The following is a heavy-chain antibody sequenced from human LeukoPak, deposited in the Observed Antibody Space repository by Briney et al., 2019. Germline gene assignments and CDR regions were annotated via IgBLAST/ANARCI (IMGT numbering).Heavy chain of an antibody. CDR2: MFCNGYTT. J-gene: IGHJ4*02. CDR3: ALNAYGSGMTT. CDR1: GFTFSNYS. V-gene: IGHV3-23*01. Sequence: PGGSLILSCAASGFTFSNYSISWGRQTPAKGLGLVSAMFCNGYTTSYAAYVKGRFNISRDNSKNTVYLQMNSLRDEDTAVYYCALNAYGSGMTTWGQGTLVTVSS. D-gene: IGHD3-10*01.